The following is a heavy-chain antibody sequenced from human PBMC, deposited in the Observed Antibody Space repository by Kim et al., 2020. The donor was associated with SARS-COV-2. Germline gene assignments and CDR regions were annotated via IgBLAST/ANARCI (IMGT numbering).Heavy chain of an antibody. CDR1: GFTFSSYA. CDR2: ISGSGGST. J-gene: IGHJ5*02. Sequence: GGSLRLSCAASGFTFSSYAMSWVRQAPGKGLEWVSAISGSGGSTYYADSVKGRFTISRDNSKNTLYLQMNSLRAEDTAVYYCAKDPVTSAATLRLGWFDPWGQGTLVTVSS. D-gene: IGHD2-15*01. CDR3: AKDPVTSAATLRLGWFDP. V-gene: IGHV3-23*01.